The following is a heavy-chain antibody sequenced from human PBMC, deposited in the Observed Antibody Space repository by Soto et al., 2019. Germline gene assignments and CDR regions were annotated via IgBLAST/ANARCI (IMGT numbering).Heavy chain of an antibody. CDR1: GFTFTNYW. V-gene: IGHV3-74*01. CDR3: TTVFGY. D-gene: IGHD1-1*01. J-gene: IGHJ4*02. Sequence: EVQLVQSGGGSVQPGGSLRLACAASGFTFTNYWMHWVRQVPGKGLVWVSRINGVGPGTSYSDAVRGRFTISRDNAENMLYLQMNSLSAEDTAVYYCTTVFGYWGQGTVVTVSP. CDR2: INGVGPGT.